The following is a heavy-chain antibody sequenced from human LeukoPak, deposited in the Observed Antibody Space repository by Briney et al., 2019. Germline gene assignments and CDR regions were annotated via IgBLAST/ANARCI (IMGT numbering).Heavy chain of an antibody. V-gene: IGHV4-34*01. CDR1: GGSFSGYY. D-gene: IGHD6-6*01. Sequence: SETLSLTCAVYGGSFSGYYWSWIRQPPRRGLEWIGEINHSGSTNFNPSLKSRVTISVDTSKTQFPLKLSSVTAADTAVYYCARGLIAARLYYYYYMDVWGKGTTVTVSS. J-gene: IGHJ6*03. CDR2: INHSGST. CDR3: ARGLIAARLYYYYYMDV.